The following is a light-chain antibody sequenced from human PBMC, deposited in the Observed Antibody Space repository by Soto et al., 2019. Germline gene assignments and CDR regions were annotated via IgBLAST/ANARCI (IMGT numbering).Light chain of an antibody. Sequence: DIQMTQSPSTLSASVGDRVTITCRASQSISTWLAWYQQKPGKAPKLLIYKASSLESGVPSRFSGSGSGTEFTHTISSLQPDDFATYDCQQYNSYLFTFGPGTKVDI. CDR1: QSISTW. CDR3: QQYNSYLFT. CDR2: KAS. V-gene: IGKV1-5*03. J-gene: IGKJ3*01.